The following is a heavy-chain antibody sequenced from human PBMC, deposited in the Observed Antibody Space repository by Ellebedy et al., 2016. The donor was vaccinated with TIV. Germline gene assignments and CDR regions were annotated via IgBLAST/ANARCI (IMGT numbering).Heavy chain of an antibody. V-gene: IGHV5-51*01. D-gene: IGHD5-18*01. CDR3: ARLPSVRGIQHHYYYGMDV. Sequence: GESLKISXKASGYSFTSYWIGWVRQMPGKGLEWMGIIYPGDSDTRYSPSFQGQVTISADKSISTAYLQWSSLKASDTAMYYCARLPSVRGIQHHYYYGMDVWGQGTTVTVSS. CDR1: GYSFTSYW. CDR2: IYPGDSDT. J-gene: IGHJ6*02.